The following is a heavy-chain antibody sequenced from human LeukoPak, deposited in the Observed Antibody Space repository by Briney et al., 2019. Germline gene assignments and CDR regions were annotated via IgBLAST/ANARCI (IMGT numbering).Heavy chain of an antibody. CDR3: ARALAFSSWYRADY. Sequence: SETLSLTCTVSGGSISSDYWSWIRQPPGKGLEWIGYIYYSGSTDYNPSLKGRVTISVDTSKNQFSLKLSSVTAADTAVYYCARALAFSSWYRADYWGQGTLVTVSS. J-gene: IGHJ4*02. CDR2: IYYSGST. D-gene: IGHD6-13*01. CDR1: GGSISSDY. V-gene: IGHV4-59*01.